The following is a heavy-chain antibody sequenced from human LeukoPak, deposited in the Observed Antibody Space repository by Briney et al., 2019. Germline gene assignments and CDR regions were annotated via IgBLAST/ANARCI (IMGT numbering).Heavy chain of an antibody. CDR2: ISAYNGNT. D-gene: IGHD3-10*01. CDR1: GYTFTSYG. J-gene: IGHJ4*02. Sequence: ASVKVSCKASGYTFTSYGFNWVRQAPGQELEWMGWISAYNGNTNYAQRFQDTVTMTTDTSTSTAYMELRSLRSDDTAVYYCARSYASQIYKGEAVYWGQGTLVTVSS. CDR3: ARSYASQIYKGEAVY. V-gene: IGHV1-18*01.